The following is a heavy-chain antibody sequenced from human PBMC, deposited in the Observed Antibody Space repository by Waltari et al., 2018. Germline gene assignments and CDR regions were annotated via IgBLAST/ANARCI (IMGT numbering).Heavy chain of an antibody. CDR3: ATALVGYYFDY. CDR1: GGTFSSYA. CDR2: INPNRGGT. J-gene: IGHJ4*02. Sequence: QVQLVQSGAEVKKPGSSVKVSCKASGGTFSSYAISWVRQAPGQGLEWVGRINPNRGGTNYAKKFQGRVTMTRDRSISTAYMELSRLRSDDTAVYYCATALVGYYFDYWGQGTLVTVSS. V-gene: IGHV1-2*06. D-gene: IGHD1-26*01.